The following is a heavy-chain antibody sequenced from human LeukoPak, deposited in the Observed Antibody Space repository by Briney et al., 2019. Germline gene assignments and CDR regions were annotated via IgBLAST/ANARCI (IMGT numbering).Heavy chain of an antibody. CDR2: ISAYNGNT. CDR1: GYTFTSYG. CDR3: ARWRLLKYYFDY. V-gene: IGHV1-18*01. Sequence: ASVKVSCKASGYTFTSYGISWVLQAPGQGLEWMGWISAYNGNTNYAQKLQGRVTMTTDTSTSTAYMELRSLRSDDTAVYYCARWRLLKYYFDYWGQGTLVTVSS. D-gene: IGHD2-15*01. J-gene: IGHJ4*02.